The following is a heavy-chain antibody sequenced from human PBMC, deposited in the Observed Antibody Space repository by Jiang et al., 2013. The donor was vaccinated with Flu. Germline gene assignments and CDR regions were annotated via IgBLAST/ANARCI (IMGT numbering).Heavy chain of an antibody. J-gene: IGHJ6*02. Sequence: GAEVKKPGASVTVSCKASGYTFSSYALHWVRQAPGQRLEWMGCINAGNGNSEYSQKSQGRVTITRDTSANTAYMELSSLRSEDTAVYYCARVKPQMPTNYYFGMDVWGQGTTVTVSS. D-gene: IGHD5-24*01. CDR1: GYTFSSYA. CDR3: ARVKPQMPTNYYFGMDV. CDR2: INAGNGNS. V-gene: IGHV1-3*01.